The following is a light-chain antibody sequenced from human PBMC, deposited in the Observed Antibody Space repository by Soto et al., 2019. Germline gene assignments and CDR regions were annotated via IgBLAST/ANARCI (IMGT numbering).Light chain of an antibody. J-gene: IGLJ1*01. CDR2: EVT. CDR3: CSFAGSHTSPA. Sequence: QSVLAQPASVSGSPGQSITISCTGTSSDVGGYKYVSWYQHHPGKAPKLIIYEVTSRPSGVSNRFAGSKSGNTASLTISGLQADDEADYYCCSFAGSHTSPAFGGGTKVTV. V-gene: IGLV2-14*01. CDR1: SSDVGGYKY.